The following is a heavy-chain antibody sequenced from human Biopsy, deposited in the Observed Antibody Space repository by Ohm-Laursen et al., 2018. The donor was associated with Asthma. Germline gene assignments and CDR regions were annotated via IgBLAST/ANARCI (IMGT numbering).Heavy chain of an antibody. V-gene: IGHV3-30*18. CDR2: ISYDGNHK. CDR1: GFMSRSFG. CDR3: AKRRGYSGHDNDY. J-gene: IGHJ4*02. Sequence: RSLRLSCAATGFMSRSFGMHWVRQAPGKGLEWVAVISYDGNHKFYEDSVKGRFTISRDNSKNTLCLQMNSLRTEDTAVYYCAKRRGYSGHDNDYWGQGTLVIVSS. D-gene: IGHD5-12*01.